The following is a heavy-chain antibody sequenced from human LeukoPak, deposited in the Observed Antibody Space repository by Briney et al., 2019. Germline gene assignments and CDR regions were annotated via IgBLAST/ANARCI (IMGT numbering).Heavy chain of an antibody. J-gene: IGHJ4*02. CDR1: GGSISTYY. V-gene: IGHV4-59*01. D-gene: IGHD1-1*01. Sequence: ASETLSLTCTVSGGSISTYYWSWIRQPPGKGLEWIAYIYYSGSTNYNPSLKSRVTISVDTSKNQFSLKLSSVTAADTAVYYCARRLGRSDYFDYWGQGTLVTVSS. CDR2: IYYSGST. CDR3: ARRLGRSDYFDY.